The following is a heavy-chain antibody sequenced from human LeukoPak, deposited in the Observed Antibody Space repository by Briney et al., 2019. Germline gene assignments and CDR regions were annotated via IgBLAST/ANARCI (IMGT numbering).Heavy chain of an antibody. CDR1: GGTFSSYA. J-gene: IGHJ6*02. Sequence: SVKVSCKASGGTFSSYAISWVRQAPGQGLEWMGRIIPILGIANYAQKFQGRVTITADKSTSTAYKKLSSLRSEDTAVYYCAREEVPVSYGMDVWGQGTTVTVSS. V-gene: IGHV1-69*04. D-gene: IGHD1-14*01. CDR2: IIPILGIA. CDR3: AREEVPVSYGMDV.